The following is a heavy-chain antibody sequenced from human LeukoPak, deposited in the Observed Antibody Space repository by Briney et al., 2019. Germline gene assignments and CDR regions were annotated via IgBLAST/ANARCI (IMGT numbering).Heavy chain of an antibody. J-gene: IGHJ4*02. Sequence: GGSLRLSCAASGFTFSSYGMHWVRQAPGKGLEWVAFIRYDGSNKYYADPVKGRFTISRDNSKNTLYLQMNSLRAEDTAVYYCAKVLGSTFGVDLHDYWGQGTLVTVSS. CDR3: AKVLGSTFGVDLHDY. V-gene: IGHV3-30*02. D-gene: IGHD3-3*01. CDR1: GFTFSSYG. CDR2: IRYDGSNK.